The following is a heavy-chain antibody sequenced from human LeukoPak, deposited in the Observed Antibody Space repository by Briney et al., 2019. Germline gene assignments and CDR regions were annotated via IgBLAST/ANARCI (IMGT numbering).Heavy chain of an antibody. CDR3: ARGLYCSSTSCPGGYYMDV. CDR1: GYTFTSYG. J-gene: IGHJ6*03. D-gene: IGHD2-2*01. CDR2: IIPIFGTA. Sequence: GASVKVSCKASGYTFTSYGISWVRQAPGQGLEWMGGIIPIFGTANYAQKFQGRVTITADKSTSTAYMELSSLRSEDTAVYYCARGLYCSSTSCPGGYYMDVWGKGTTVTVSS. V-gene: IGHV1-69*06.